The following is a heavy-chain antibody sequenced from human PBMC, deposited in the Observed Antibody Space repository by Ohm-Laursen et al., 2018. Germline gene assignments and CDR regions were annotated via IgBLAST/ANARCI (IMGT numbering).Heavy chain of an antibody. J-gene: IGHJ4*02. CDR1: GFTFSDYY. CDR3: ARDADTSSHYSNFDY. V-gene: IGHV3-11*04. D-gene: IGHD3-22*01. Sequence: SLRLSCAASGFTFSDYYMSWIRQAPGKGLEWVSYISSSGSTIYYADSVKGRFTISRDTSKSTVSLQMNSLTAEDTAVYYCARDADTSSHYSNFDYWGQGTLVTVSS. CDR2: ISSSGSTI.